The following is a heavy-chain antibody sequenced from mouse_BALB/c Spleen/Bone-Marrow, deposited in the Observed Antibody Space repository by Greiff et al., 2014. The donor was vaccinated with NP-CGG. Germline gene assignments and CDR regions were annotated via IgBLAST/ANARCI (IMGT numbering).Heavy chain of an antibody. CDR1: GFTFSSYA. J-gene: IGHJ4*01. V-gene: IGHV5-6-4*01. CDR3: TKIYYDYDGGYYYAMDY. D-gene: IGHD2-4*01. Sequence: EVKLMESGGGLVKPGGSLKLSCAASGFTFSSYAMSWVRQTPEKRLEWVATISSGGSYTYYPDSVKGRFTITRDNAKNTLYLQMSSLKSEDTAMYYCTKIYYDYDGGYYYAMDYWGQGTSVTVSS. CDR2: ISSGGSYT.